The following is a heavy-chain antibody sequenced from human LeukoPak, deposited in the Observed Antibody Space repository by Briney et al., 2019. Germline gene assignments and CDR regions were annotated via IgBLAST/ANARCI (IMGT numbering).Heavy chain of an antibody. CDR2: IHYSGSS. D-gene: IGHD2-8*01. J-gene: IGHJ5*01. CDR3: ALAPNSNWFDF. Sequence: SETLSLTCTVSGDSTSNFYWNWIRQSPGKGLEWIGNIHYSGSSVYNPSLKSRVTISIDTSRRQFFLKLNSVAAADTAVYFCALAPNSNWFDFWGPGTLVTVSS. CDR1: GDSTSNFY. V-gene: IGHV4-59*03.